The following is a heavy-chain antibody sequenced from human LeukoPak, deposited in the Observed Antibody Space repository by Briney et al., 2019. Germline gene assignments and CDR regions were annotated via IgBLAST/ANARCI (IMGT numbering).Heavy chain of an antibody. CDR3: ARGQLRLSN. V-gene: IGHV4-31*03. Sequence: PSETLSLTCTVSGGSISSGGYYWSWIRQHPGKGLEWIGEINHSGSTDYNPSLKSRVTISVDTSKNQFSLKLNSVTAADTAVYYCARGQLRLSNWGQGSLVIVSS. D-gene: IGHD6-25*01. CDR1: GGSISSGGYY. J-gene: IGHJ4*02. CDR2: INHSGST.